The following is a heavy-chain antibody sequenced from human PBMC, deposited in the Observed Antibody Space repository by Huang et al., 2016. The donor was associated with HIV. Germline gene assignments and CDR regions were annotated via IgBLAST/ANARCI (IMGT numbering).Heavy chain of an antibody. CDR1: GDSFSDYF. CDR3: ARPKMTAIPSDSSWSFFDF. V-gene: IGHV4-34*01. Sequence: QVRLEQWGPNLLKPSDTLSLKCAVYGDSFSDYFWTWLRQSPVKVREWIGEVNRRGSVTHNPSLRSRVCMSVDPSKNQIYLNSTAVSAADSAVYFCARPKMTAIPSDSSWSFFDFWGRGTPVTVSS. D-gene: IGHD3-3*01. J-gene: IGHJ4*02. CDR2: VNRRGSV.